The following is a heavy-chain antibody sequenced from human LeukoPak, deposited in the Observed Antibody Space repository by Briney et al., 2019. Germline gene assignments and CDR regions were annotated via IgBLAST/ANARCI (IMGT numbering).Heavy chain of an antibody. CDR3: ARDGPTVTTGYFDY. V-gene: IGHV4-39*07. CDR1: GDSINNNNYY. J-gene: IGHJ4*02. CDR2: IYYSGST. Sequence: SETLSLTCTVSGDSINNNNYYWGWIRQPPGKGLEWIGSIYYSGSTYYNPSLKSRVTISVDTSKNQFSLRLSSVTAADTAVYYCARDGPTVTTGYFDYWGQGTLVTVSS. D-gene: IGHD4-17*01.